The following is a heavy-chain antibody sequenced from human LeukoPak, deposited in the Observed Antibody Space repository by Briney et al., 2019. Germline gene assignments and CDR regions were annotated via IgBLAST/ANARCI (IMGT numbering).Heavy chain of an antibody. V-gene: IGHV3-49*04. CDR2: IRSEPYGETT. Sequence: GRSLRLSCSASGFAFGDYAMSWVRQAPGGGLEWVGFIRSEPYGETTEYAASAKGRFTISRDDSKNIVYLQMNSLKVEDTALYYCTRNRGIATAGILQAPHDYWGQGTHVTVSS. CDR3: TRNRGIATAGILQAPHDY. CDR1: GFAFGDYA. D-gene: IGHD6-13*01. J-gene: IGHJ4*02.